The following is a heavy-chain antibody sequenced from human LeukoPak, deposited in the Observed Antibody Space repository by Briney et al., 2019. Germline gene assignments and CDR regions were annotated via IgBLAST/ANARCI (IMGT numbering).Heavy chain of an antibody. CDR1: GFSLSTSGVG. Sequence: SGPTLVKPTQTLTLTCTFSGFSLSTSGVGVGWIRQPPVKALEWLALIYWDDDKRYSPSLKSRLTITKDTSKNQVVLTMTNMDPVDTATYYCARIGSSPLLWDAFDIWGQGQWSPSLQ. CDR3: ARIGSSPLLWDAFDI. CDR2: IYWDDDK. V-gene: IGHV2-5*02. D-gene: IGHD6-13*01. J-gene: IGHJ3*02.